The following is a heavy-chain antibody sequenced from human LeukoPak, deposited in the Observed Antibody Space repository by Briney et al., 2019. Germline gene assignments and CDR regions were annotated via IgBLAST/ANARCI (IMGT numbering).Heavy chain of an antibody. V-gene: IGHV5-51*01. Sequence: GESLKISCKASGYSFTTYWIGWVRQVPGKGLEWVGIIYPADSTAKYSPSFQGQVTISVDKSISTAYLQWSSLKASDTAMYYCARQSSSSADNEYWGQGTLVTVSS. CDR3: ARQSSSSADNEY. CDR2: IYPADSTA. CDR1: GYSFTTYW. D-gene: IGHD6-6*01. J-gene: IGHJ4*02.